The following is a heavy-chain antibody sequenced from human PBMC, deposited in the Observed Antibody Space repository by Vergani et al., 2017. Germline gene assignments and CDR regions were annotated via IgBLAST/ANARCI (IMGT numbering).Heavy chain of an antibody. D-gene: IGHD2-2*01. CDR2: ISGSGGST. J-gene: IGHJ6*02. V-gene: IGHV3-23*01. CDR1: GFTFSSYA. CDR3: AKVNCSSTSCHRSYYYYGMDV. Sequence: VQLLESGGGLVQPGGSLRLSCAASGFTFSSYAMSWVRQAPGKGLEWVSAISGSGGSTYYADSVKGRFTISRDNSKNTLYLQMNSLRAEDTAVYYCAKVNCSSTSCHRSYYYYGMDVWGQGTTVTVSS.